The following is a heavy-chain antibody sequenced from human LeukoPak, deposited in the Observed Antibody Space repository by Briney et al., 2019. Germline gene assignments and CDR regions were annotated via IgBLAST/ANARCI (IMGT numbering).Heavy chain of an antibody. V-gene: IGHV3-48*03. D-gene: IGHD3-10*01. CDR1: GFTFSSYE. J-gene: IGHJ4*02. Sequence: GGSLRLSCAASGFTFSSYEMNWVRQAPGKGLEWVSYISSSGSNIYYADSVKGRFTISRDNAKNSMYLQMNRLRAEDTAVYYCAKDSKRWKAYYYEAGSFYFDYLGQGTRVTVSS. CDR2: ISSSGSNI. CDR3: AKDSKRWKAYYYEAGSFYFDY.